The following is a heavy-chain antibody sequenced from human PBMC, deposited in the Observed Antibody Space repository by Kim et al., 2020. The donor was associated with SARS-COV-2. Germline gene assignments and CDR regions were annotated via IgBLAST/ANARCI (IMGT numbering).Heavy chain of an antibody. CDR3: ARYRGYSYGWYDYDL. D-gene: IGHD5-18*01. J-gene: IGHJ2*01. V-gene: IGHV1-18*01. Sequence: QKLQGRVTMTTDTSTSTAYMELRSLRSDDTAVYYCARYRGYSYGWYDYDLWGRGTLVTVSS.